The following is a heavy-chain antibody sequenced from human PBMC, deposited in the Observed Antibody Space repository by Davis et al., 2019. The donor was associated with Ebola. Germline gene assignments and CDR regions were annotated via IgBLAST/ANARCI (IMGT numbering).Heavy chain of an antibody. CDR3: VKDSSNIWFDI. D-gene: IGHD2/OR15-2a*01. Sequence: GESLKISCAASGFAFSTYSVNWVGQAPGKGLEWVSTFGTGGDTYYADSVKGRFAISRDNSRGTLYLQMNSLRVEDSAIYYCVKDSSNIWFDIWGQGTLVTVSS. V-gene: IGHV3-23*01. CDR1: GFAFSTYS. J-gene: IGHJ3*02. CDR2: FGTGGDT.